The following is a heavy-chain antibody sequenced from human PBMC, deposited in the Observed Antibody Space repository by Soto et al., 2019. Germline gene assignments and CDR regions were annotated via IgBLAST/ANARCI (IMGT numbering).Heavy chain of an antibody. Sequence: QVQLVQSGAEVKKTGASVKVSCKASGYTFTDHYIHWVRQAPGQGPEWMGMIDPRSGDTYYAQRFQGRVTLTRDTSTSTVYMELSSLRSEDTAVYHCAIGIFLVPLDVWGQGTPVTVSS. J-gene: IGHJ6*01. CDR1: GYTFTDHY. D-gene: IGHD3-3*02. V-gene: IGHV1-46*01. CDR3: AIGIFLVPLDV. CDR2: IDPRSGDT.